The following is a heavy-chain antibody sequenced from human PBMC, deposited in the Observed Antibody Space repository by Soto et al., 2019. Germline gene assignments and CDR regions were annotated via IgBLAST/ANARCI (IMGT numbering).Heavy chain of an antibody. CDR3: ASSIAARPDYYYYGMDV. V-gene: IGHV1-8*01. CDR1: GYTFTSYD. J-gene: IGHJ6*02. Sequence: QVQLVQSGAEVKKPGASVKVSCKASGYTFTSYDINWVRQATGQGLEWMGWMNPNSGNTGYAQKFQGRVTMTRNTSXSXXYMELSSLRSEDTAVYYCASSIAARPDYYYYGMDVWGQGTTVTVSS. D-gene: IGHD6-6*01. CDR2: MNPNSGNT.